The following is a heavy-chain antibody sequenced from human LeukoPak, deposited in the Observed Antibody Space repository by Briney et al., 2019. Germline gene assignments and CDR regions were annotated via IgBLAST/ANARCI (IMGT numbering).Heavy chain of an antibody. Sequence: GGSLRLSCAASGFTLSGSAMHWVRQASGKGLEWVGHIGTKANSYATVYAESVKGRFTISRDDSKNTAYLQINSPKTEDTAVYFCAVLKRYNWHPTDYWGQGTLVTVSS. J-gene: IGHJ4*02. CDR3: AVLKRYNWHPTDY. V-gene: IGHV3-73*01. D-gene: IGHD1-20*01. CDR1: GFTLSGSA. CDR2: IGTKANSYAT.